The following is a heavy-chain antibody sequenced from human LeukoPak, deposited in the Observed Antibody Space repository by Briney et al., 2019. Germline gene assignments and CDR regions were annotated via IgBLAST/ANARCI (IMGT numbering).Heavy chain of an antibody. CDR1: GFTFSSYA. V-gene: IGHV3-48*03. J-gene: IGHJ2*01. CDR3: TREGKGYCSGGTCYRQGYFNL. Sequence: GGSLRLSCAASGFTFSSYAMSWVRQAPGKGLEWVSYITSSGSIIYNADAVKGRFTISRDNAKNSLYLLMDSLRVEDTAVYYCTREGKGYCSGGTCYRQGYFNLWGRGTLVTVSS. CDR2: ITSSGSII. D-gene: IGHD2-15*01.